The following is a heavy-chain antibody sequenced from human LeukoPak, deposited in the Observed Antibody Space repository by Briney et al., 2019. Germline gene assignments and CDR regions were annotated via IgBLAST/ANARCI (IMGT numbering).Heavy chain of an antibody. CDR1: GFTFNTYA. V-gene: IGHV3-23*01. J-gene: IGHJ6*04. CDR3: AELGITMIGGV. D-gene: IGHD3-10*02. Sequence: GGSLRLSCAASGFTFNTYAMSWVRQAPGKGLEWVSAISGSSGNTYYADSVKGRFTFSRDNAKNSLYLQMNSLRAEDTAVYYCAELGITMIGGVWGKGTTVTISS. CDR2: ISGSSGNT.